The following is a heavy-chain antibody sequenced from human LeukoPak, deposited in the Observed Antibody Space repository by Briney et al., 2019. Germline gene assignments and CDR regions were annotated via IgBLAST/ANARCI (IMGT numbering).Heavy chain of an antibody. CDR2: INPSGCST. V-gene: IGHV1-46*01. Sequence: ASVTVSCKASGYTFTSYYMHWVRQAPGHGLEGMGIINPSGCSTSYAQKFQGRVTMTRDTSTSPVYIVLGRLRSEDTALYYGSRDRTDLDYWGQGNLVTVSS. J-gene: IGHJ4*02. CDR1: GYTFTSYY. CDR3: SRDRTDLDY.